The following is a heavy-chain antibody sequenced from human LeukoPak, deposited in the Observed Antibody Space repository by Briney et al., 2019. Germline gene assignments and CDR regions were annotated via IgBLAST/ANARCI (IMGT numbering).Heavy chain of an antibody. CDR3: AKDAPDIVVVPAATGGFYMDV. CDR1: GFTFTTYW. D-gene: IGHD2-2*01. Sequence: GGSLRLSCAASGFTFTTYWMSWVRQAPGKGLEWVANIKQDGTEKYYVDSVKGRFTISRDNSKNTLYLQMNSLRAEDTAVYYCAKDAPDIVVVPAATGGFYMDVWGKGTTVTISS. V-gene: IGHV3-7*01. CDR2: IKQDGTEK. J-gene: IGHJ6*03.